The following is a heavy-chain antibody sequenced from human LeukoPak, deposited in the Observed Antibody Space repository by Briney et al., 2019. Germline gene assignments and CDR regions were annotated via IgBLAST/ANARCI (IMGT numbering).Heavy chain of an antibody. V-gene: IGHV4-59*01. J-gene: IGHJ5*02. CDR1: GGSISSYY. D-gene: IGHD6-19*01. CDR2: IYHSGGT. Sequence: SETLSLTCTVSGGSISSYYWSWIRQPPGKGLEWIGYIYHSGGTDYNPSLKSRVTISVDTSKKQFSLKLSSVTAADTAVYYCALTISVAGSNWFDPWAREPWSSSPQ. CDR3: ALTISVAGSNWFDP.